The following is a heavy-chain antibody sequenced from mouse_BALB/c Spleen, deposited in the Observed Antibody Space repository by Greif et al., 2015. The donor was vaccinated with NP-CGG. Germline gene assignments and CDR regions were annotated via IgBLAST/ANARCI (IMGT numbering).Heavy chain of an antibody. V-gene: IGHV2-9*02. D-gene: IGHD2-1*01. CDR2: IWAGEST. Sequence: VQGVESGPGLVAPSQSLSITCTVSGFSLTSYGVHWVRQPPGKGLEWLGVIWAGESTNYNSALMSRLSISKDNSKSQVFLKMNSLQTDDTAMYYCARDPYGRAMDYWGQGTSVTVSS. CDR3: ARDPYGRAMDY. CDR1: GFSLTSYG. J-gene: IGHJ4*01.